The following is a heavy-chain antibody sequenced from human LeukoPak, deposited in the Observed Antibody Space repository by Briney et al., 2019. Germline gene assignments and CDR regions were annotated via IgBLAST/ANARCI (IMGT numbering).Heavy chain of an antibody. CDR2: IYHSGST. J-gene: IGHJ4*02. CDR1: GYSISSGYY. D-gene: IGHD6-19*01. CDR3: ARGAGVAGSVDY. V-gene: IGHV4-38-2*02. Sequence: PSETLSLTCTVSGYSISSGYYWGWIRQPPGKGLEWIGSIYHSGSTYYNPSLKSRVTISVDTSKNQFSLKLSSVTAADTAVYYCARGAGVAGSVDYWGQGTLVTVSS.